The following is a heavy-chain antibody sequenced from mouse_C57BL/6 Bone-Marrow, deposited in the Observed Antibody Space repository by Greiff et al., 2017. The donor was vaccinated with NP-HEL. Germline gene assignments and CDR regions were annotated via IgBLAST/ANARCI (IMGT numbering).Heavy chain of an antibody. J-gene: IGHJ3*01. D-gene: IGHD1-1*01. V-gene: IGHV1-26*01. CDR1: GYTFTDYY. CDR2: INPNNGGT. CDR3: ARGTVRRKPAWFAY. Sequence: EVQLQQSGPELVKPGASVKISCKASGYTFTDYYMNWVKQSHGKSLEWIGDINPNNGGTSYNQKFKGKATLTVDKSSSTAYMELRSLTSEDSAVYYCARGTVRRKPAWFAYWGQGTLVTVSA.